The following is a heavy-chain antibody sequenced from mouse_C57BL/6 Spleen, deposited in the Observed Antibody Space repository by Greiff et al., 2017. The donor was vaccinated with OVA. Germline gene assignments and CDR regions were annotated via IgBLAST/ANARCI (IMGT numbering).Heavy chain of an antibody. Sequence: VQLQQSGAELVKPGASVKLSCKASGYTFTSYWMQWVKQRPGQGLEWIGEIDPSDSYTNYNQKFKGKATLTVDTSSSTAYMQLSSLTSEDSAVYYCARWGTTVVANDYWGQGTTLTVSS. J-gene: IGHJ2*01. D-gene: IGHD1-1*01. CDR2: IDPSDSYT. CDR1: GYTFTSYW. V-gene: IGHV1-50*01. CDR3: ARWGTTVVANDY.